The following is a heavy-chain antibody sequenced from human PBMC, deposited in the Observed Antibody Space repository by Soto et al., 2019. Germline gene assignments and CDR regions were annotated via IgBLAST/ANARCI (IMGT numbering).Heavy chain of an antibody. CDR2: IYNSGTT. CDR3: ARVNLDYVTGMDV. CDR1: GGSISDY. J-gene: IGHJ6*02. Sequence: QVHLQESGPGLVKPSQTLSLTCTVSGGSISDYWSWVRQHPGKGLEWIGYIYNSGTTYYNPSLKSRLTMSVDPSTNQFSLQLSSVTAADTDVYYCARVNLDYVTGMDVWGQGTTVTVSS. V-gene: IGHV4-31*03. D-gene: IGHD4-17*01.